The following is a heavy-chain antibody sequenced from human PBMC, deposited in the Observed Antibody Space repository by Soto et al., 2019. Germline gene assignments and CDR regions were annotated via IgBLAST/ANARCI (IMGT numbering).Heavy chain of an antibody. V-gene: IGHV4-4*02. J-gene: IGHJ5*02. CDR3: VRGPTSGWNA. Sequence: SENLSLTCAVSGGSISDNNWFSWVRQSPGKGLEWIGEIHHSGITNYNPSLKSRVTISVDKSKNQFSLNLGSVTAADTAVYYCVRGPTSGWNAWGQGTLVTVSS. D-gene: IGHD6-19*01. CDR2: IHHSGIT. CDR1: GGSISDNNW.